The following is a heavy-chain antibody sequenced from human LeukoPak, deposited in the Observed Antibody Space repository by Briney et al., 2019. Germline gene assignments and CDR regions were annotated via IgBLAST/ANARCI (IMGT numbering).Heavy chain of an antibody. V-gene: IGHV1-2*02. CDR1: GYTFTGYY. J-gene: IGHJ5*02. CDR3: ARPAYCGGDCYPEWFDP. D-gene: IGHD2-21*02. CDR2: INPNSGGT. Sequence: ASVEVSCKASGYTFTGYYMHWVRQAPGQGLEWMGWINPNSGGTNYAQKFQGRVTMTRDTSISTAYMELSRLRSDDTAVYYCARPAYCGGDCYPEWFDPWGQGTLVTASS.